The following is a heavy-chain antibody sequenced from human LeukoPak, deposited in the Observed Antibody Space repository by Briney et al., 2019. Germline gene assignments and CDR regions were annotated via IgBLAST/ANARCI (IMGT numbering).Heavy chain of an antibody. CDR2: ISDSGGST. V-gene: IGHV3-23*01. J-gene: IGHJ4*02. D-gene: IGHD1-7*01. CDR3: ARDGLGLRGPGDY. Sequence: PGGSLRLSCAASGFTFSSYAMGWVRQTPGKGLEWVSGISDSGGSTYYADSVKGRFPISRDNAKNSLYLQMNSLRAEDTAVYYCARDGLGLRGPGDYWGQGTLVTVSS. CDR1: GFTFSSYA.